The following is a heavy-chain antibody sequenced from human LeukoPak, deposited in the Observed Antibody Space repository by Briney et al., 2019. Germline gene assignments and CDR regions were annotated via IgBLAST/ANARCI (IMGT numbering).Heavy chain of an antibody. CDR3: ARDQGVVPWGGSWFDP. D-gene: IGHD3-3*01. CDR2: IYTSGST. J-gene: IGHJ5*02. V-gene: IGHV4-61*02. CDR1: GGTISSGSYY. Sequence: IPSETLSLTCTVSGGTISSGSYYWSWIRQPAGKGLEWIGRIYTSGSTNYNPSLKSRVTISVDTSKNQFSLKLSSVTAADTAVYYCARDQGVVPWGGSWFDPWGQGTLVTVSS.